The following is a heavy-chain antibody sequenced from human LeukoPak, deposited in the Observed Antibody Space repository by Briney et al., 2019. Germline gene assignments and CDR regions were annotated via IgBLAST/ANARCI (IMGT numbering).Heavy chain of an antibody. V-gene: IGHV3-30*14. CDR1: GFTFSSYA. Sequence: GRSLRLSCAASGFTFSSYAMHWVRQAPGKGLEWISFISYDGSNKYYADSVQGRFTISRDIFKNTLYLQMNSLRTEDTAVYYCAGDDCSKTSCYGIWGQGTLVTVSS. CDR3: AGDDCSKTSCYGI. D-gene: IGHD2-2*01. CDR2: ISYDGSNK. J-gene: IGHJ4*02.